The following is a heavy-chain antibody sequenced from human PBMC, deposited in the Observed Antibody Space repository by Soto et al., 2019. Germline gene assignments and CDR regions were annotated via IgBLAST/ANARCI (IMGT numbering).Heavy chain of an antibody. CDR1: GYTFTGYY. CDR2: INPNSGGT. Sequence: GASVKVSCKASGYTFTGYYMHWVRQAPGQGLEWMGWINPNSGGTNYAQKFQGRVTMTRDTSISTAYMEVSRLRSDDTAVYYCARAVSTLLYYFDCWGQGTLVTVSS. CDR3: ARAVSTLLYYFDC. D-gene: IGHD4-17*01. J-gene: IGHJ4*02. V-gene: IGHV1-2*02.